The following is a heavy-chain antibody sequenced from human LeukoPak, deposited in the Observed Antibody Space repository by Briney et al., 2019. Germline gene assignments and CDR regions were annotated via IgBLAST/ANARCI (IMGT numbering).Heavy chain of an antibody. CDR1: GFSLSTSGVG. CDR2: IYWDDDK. Sequence: SGPTLVKPTQTLTLTCTFSGFSLSTSGVGVGWIRQPPGKALEWLALIYWDDDKRYSPSLKSRLTITKDTSKNQVVLTMTNMDPVDTATYYCAHRLSYYYDSSGYWADWFDPWGQGTLVTVSS. J-gene: IGHJ5*02. D-gene: IGHD3-22*01. CDR3: AHRLSYYYDSSGYWADWFDP. V-gene: IGHV2-5*02.